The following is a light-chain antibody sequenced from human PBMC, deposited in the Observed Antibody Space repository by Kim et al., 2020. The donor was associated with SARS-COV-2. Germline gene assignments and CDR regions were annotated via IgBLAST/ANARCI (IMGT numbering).Light chain of an antibody. CDR2: RNN. CDR3: AAWDDSLSGQVV. J-gene: IGLJ2*01. V-gene: IGLV1-47*01. CDR1: SSNVGSNY. Sequence: QRVTISCAGSSSNVGSNYVYWYQQIPGTAPKLLIYRNNQRPSGVPDRFSGSKSGTSASLAISGLRSEDEADYYCAAWDDSLSGQVVFGGGTQLTVL.